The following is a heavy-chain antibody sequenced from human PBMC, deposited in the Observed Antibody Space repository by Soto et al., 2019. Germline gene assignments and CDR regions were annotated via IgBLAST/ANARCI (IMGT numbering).Heavy chain of an antibody. CDR1: GDSISSNGYC. CDR2: IYHSGTT. Sequence: PSETLSLTCTVSGDSISSNGYCWGWIRQPPGKTLEWIGTIYHSGTTYYKPSLESRVTISVDTSKNQFSLKLTSVTAADTAVYYCVRQLPNWQRYFFDYWGQGTLVTVSS. V-gene: IGHV4-39*01. CDR3: VRQLPNWQRYFFDY. D-gene: IGHD1-1*01. J-gene: IGHJ4*02.